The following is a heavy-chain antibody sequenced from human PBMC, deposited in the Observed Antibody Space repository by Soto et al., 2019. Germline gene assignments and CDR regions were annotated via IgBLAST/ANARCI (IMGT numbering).Heavy chain of an antibody. V-gene: IGHV1-69*04. CDR3: TRDRPEKDVVPGPRQHFDS. J-gene: IGHJ4*02. CDR1: GGTFNSHP. D-gene: IGHD2-21*01. CDR2: VVPLLGIE. Sequence: QVQLVQSGATVKRPGSSVKVSCKASGGTFNSHPINWVRQAPGQGLEWVGRVVPLLGIEGHPQKFKDRLTITADKSTGSVCNELSNLRSEDTAVYYCTRDRPEKDVVPGPRQHFDSWGQGTLLNVSS.